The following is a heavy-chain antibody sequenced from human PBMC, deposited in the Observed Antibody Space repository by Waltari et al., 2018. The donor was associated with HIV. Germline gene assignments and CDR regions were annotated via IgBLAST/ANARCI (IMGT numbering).Heavy chain of an antibody. D-gene: IGHD2-2*01. V-gene: IGHV4-34*02. CDR3: ARRRQVVSQPFDY. CDR1: GGSLSPYY. Sequence: QVQLQQWGAGLLKPSETLSLTCGINGGSLSPYYWTWVRQSPGKGLEWIGEVKQGGNTKYNPSLKSRVSISFDTSKDQFSIHLESVTAADTAVYYCARRRQVVSQPFDYWGQGSLVTVSS. CDR2: VKQGGNT. J-gene: IGHJ4*02.